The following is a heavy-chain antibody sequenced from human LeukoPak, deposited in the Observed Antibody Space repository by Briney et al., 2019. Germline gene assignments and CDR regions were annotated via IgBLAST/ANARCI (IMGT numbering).Heavy chain of an antibody. CDR3: ARDIATDDFWSGYYPSSMDV. Sequence: GGSLRLSCAASGFTFSSYSMNWVRQAPGKGLEWVSSISSSSSYIYYADSVKGRFTISRDNAKNSLYLQMNSLRAEDAAVYYCARDIATDDFWSGYYPSSMDVWGKGTTVTVSS. CDR2: ISSSSSYI. J-gene: IGHJ6*03. D-gene: IGHD3-3*01. V-gene: IGHV3-21*01. CDR1: GFTFSSYS.